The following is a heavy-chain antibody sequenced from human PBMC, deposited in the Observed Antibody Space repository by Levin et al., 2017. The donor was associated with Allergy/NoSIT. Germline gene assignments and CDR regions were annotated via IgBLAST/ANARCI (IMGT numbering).Heavy chain of an antibody. J-gene: IGHJ6*02. V-gene: IGHV4-39*01. CDR1: GGSISSSSYY. D-gene: IGHD1-1*01. CDR3: ARTWNPLDYGMDV. Sequence: SETLSLTCTVSGGSISSSSYYWGWIRQPPGKGLEWIGSIYYSGSTYYNPSLKSRVTISVDTSKNQFSLKLSSVTAADTAVYYCARTWNPLDYGMDVWGQGTTVTVSS. CDR2: IYYSGST.